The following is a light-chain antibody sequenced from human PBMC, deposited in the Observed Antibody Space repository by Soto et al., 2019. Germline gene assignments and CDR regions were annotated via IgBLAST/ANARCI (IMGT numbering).Light chain of an antibody. CDR1: SNDVGAYDL. V-gene: IGLV2-23*01. CDR3: CSYAGSRTLFV. Sequence: QSVLTQPASVSGSPGQSITISCTGTSNDVGAYDLVSWYQHHPGKAPKLIIYEDSKRPSGVPNRLSATKSGNTASLTISGLQAGDEAYYYCCSYAGSRTLFVFGTGTKVTVL. J-gene: IGLJ1*01. CDR2: EDS.